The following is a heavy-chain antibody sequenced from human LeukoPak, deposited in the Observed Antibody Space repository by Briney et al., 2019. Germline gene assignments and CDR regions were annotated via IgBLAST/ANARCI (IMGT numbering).Heavy chain of an antibody. V-gene: IGHV3-53*01. Sequence: PGGSLRLSCAASVFTVSSNYMTWVRQAPGKGLGWVSSLYSGGTTYYADSMKGRFTISRDNSKNTLYLQMNSLRAEDTAVYYCARANVGGYSGFDYWGQGTLVTVSS. J-gene: IGHJ4*02. CDR3: ARANVGGYSGFDY. CDR1: VFTVSSNY. CDR2: LYSGGTT. D-gene: IGHD4-23*01.